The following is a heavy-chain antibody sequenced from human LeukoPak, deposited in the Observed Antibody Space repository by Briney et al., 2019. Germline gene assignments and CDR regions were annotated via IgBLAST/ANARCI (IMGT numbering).Heavy chain of an antibody. D-gene: IGHD6-19*01. J-gene: IGHJ3*02. Sequence: GGSLRLSCAASGFTFSSYAMSWVRQAPGKGLEWVSAISGSCGSTYYADSVKGRFTISRDNSKNTLYLQMNSLRAEDTAVYYCAKGGYSSGWPAAFDIWGQGTMVTVSS. CDR1: GFTFSSYA. CDR3: AKGGYSSGWPAAFDI. V-gene: IGHV3-23*01. CDR2: ISGSCGST.